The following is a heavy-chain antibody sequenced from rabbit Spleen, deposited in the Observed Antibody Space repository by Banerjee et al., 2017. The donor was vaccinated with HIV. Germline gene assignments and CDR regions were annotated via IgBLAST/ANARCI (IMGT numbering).Heavy chain of an antibody. D-gene: IGHD1-1*01. CDR3: ARHLVTSGIWAFNL. Sequence: QEQLEESGGDLVKPEGSLTLTCTASGFSFSSSYWIGWVRQAPGKGLEWIGCSASDSGSTYYASWAKGRFTISKTSSTTVTLQMTSLTAADTATYFCARHLVTSGIWAFNLWGPGTLVTVS. CDR1: GFSFSSSYW. V-gene: IGHV1S45*01. J-gene: IGHJ4*01. CDR2: SASDSGST.